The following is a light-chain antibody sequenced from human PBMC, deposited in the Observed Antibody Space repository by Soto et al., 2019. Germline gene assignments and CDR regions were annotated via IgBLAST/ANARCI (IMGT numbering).Light chain of an antibody. J-gene: IGKJ2*02. CDR1: QSVSSSSY. V-gene: IGKV3-20*01. Sequence: EIVLTQSPGTLSLSPGERATLSCRASQSVSSSSYLAWYQQKPGQAPRLLIYGASSRATGIPDRFSGSGSATAVTLTISRLEPEDFAVYYCRQYGSSPSCTFGQGTKLEIK. CDR2: GAS. CDR3: RQYGSSPSCT.